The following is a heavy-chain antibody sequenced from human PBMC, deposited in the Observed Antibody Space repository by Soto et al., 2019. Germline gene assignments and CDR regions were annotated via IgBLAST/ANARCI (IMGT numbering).Heavy chain of an antibody. Sequence: GESLKISCKGSGYSFTIYWIGWVRQMPGKGLEWMGIIYPGDSDTRYSQSFQGQVTISADKSIGTAYLQWSSLKASDTAMYYCARHGPRVYYDNSDYYCYGMDVWGQGTTVTVSS. CDR1: GYSFTIYW. J-gene: IGHJ6*02. V-gene: IGHV5-51*01. D-gene: IGHD3-22*01. CDR2: IYPGDSDT. CDR3: ARHGPRVYYDNSDYYCYGMDV.